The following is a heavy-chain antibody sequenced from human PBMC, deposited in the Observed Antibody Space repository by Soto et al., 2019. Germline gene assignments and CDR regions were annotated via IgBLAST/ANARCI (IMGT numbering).Heavy chain of an antibody. CDR2: ISGSGDGS. J-gene: IGHJ5*02. CDR1: GFTFSNYV. Sequence: GGSLRLSCDTSGFTFSNYVMTWVRQAPGRGLEWVSSISGSGDGSSYADSVKGRFTISRDNSEKTLYLQMNSLRAEDTATYFCATAYYDSRGFQDRWGQGTLVTVSS. CDR3: ATAYYDSRGFQDR. D-gene: IGHD3-22*01. V-gene: IGHV3-23*01.